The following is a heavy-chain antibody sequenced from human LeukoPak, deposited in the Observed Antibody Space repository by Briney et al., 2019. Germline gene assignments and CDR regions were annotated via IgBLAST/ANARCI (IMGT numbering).Heavy chain of an antibody. J-gene: IGHJ4*02. CDR3: AAGYSGKFDY. CDR2: ISAYNGNT. CDR1: GYSFTSYD. D-gene: IGHD1-26*01. Sequence: ASVKVSCKASGYSFTSYDINWVRQATGQGLEWMGWISAYNGNTNYAQKLQGRVTMTTDTSTSTAYMELRSLRSDDTAVYYCAAGYSGKFDYWGQGTLVTVSS. V-gene: IGHV1-18*01.